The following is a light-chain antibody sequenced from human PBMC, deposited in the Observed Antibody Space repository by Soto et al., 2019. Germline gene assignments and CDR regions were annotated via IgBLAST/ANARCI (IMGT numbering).Light chain of an antibody. V-gene: IGKV3D-15*01. Sequence: EIVLTQSPDTLSLSPGERATLSCRASQSVSTNSLAWYQQKPGQAPRPLIYGASTRATGTPARFSGSGSGTEFTLAVSSLQSEDYAVYFCQQYIRWPLTFGGGTKVDIK. CDR2: GAS. CDR1: QSVSTN. CDR3: QQYIRWPLT. J-gene: IGKJ4*01.